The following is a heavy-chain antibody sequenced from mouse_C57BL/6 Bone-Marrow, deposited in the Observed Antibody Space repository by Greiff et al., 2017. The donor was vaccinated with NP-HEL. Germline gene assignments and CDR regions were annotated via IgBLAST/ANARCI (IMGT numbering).Heavy chain of an antibody. D-gene: IGHD2-3*01. V-gene: IGHV1-55*01. Sequence: QVQLQQPGAELVKPGASVKMSCKASGYTFTSYWITWVKQRPGQGLEWIGDIYPGSGSTNYNEKFKSKATLTVDTSSSTAYMQLSSMTSEDSAVYYGARKGHDGYYAGFAYWGQGTLVTVSA. CDR2: IYPGSGST. J-gene: IGHJ3*01. CDR1: GYTFTSYW. CDR3: ARKGHDGYYAGFAY.